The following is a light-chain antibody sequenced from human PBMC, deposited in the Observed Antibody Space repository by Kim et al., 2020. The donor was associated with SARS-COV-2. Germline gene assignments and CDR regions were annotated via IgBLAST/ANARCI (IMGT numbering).Light chain of an antibody. CDR2: KAS. CDR3: LQYNSYSTT. J-gene: IGKJ4*01. V-gene: IGKV1-5*03. CDR1: QSISSW. Sequence: DIQMTQSPSTLSASVGDRVTITCRASQSISSWLAWYQQKPGKAPKLLIYKASSLESGVPSRFSGSGSGTEFTLTISSLQPDDFATYYCLQYNSYSTTFGGGTKVEI.